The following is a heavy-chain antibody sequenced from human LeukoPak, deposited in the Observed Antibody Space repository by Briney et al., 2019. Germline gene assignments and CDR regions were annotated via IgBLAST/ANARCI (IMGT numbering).Heavy chain of an antibody. CDR2: TYAGGAS. D-gene: IGHD2-8*01. CDR1: GFNISKTY. V-gene: IGHV3-53*01. CDR3: ARADSTKWWGLDP. J-gene: IGHJ5*02. Sequence: GSLRLSCAASGFNISKTYLMWARQAPGKRLEWFSVTYAGGASWYGDFVEGRFTISRDNSKNTVYLQMNGLRGDDTAIYFCARADSTKWWGLDPWGQGTLVTVAS.